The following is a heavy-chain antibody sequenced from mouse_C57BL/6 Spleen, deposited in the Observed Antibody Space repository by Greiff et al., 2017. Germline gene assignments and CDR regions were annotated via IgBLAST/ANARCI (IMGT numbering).Heavy chain of an antibody. J-gene: IGHJ4*01. CDR1: GYAFRSYW. Sequence: QVQLQQSGAELVKPGASVKISCKASGYAFRSYWMNWVKQRPGKGLEGIGQIYPGDGDTNYNGKFKGKATLTADKSSSTAYMQLSSLTAEDSAVYFCARNYYYGSSPARDYWGQGTSGTVSA. D-gene: IGHD1-1*01. V-gene: IGHV1-80*01. CDR2: IYPGDGDT. CDR3: ARNYYYGSSPARDY.